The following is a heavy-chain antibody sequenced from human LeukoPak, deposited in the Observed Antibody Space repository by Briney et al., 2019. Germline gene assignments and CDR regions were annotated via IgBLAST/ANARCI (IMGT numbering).Heavy chain of an antibody. V-gene: IGHV4-34*01. Sequence: SETLSLTCAVYGGSFSGYYWSWIRQPPGKGLEWIGEINHSGSTNYNPSLKSRVTISVDTSKNQFSLKLSSVTAADTAVYYCARDDGGYSSSWYPIAVAGTFDYWGQGTLVTVSS. J-gene: IGHJ4*02. CDR3: ARDDGGYSSSWYPIAVAGTFDY. CDR2: INHSGST. D-gene: IGHD6-13*01. CDR1: GGSFSGYY.